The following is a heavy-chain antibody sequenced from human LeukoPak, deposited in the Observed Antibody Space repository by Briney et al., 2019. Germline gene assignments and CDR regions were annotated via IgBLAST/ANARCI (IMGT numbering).Heavy chain of an antibody. CDR1: GGSISSSSYY. D-gene: IGHD3-22*01. V-gene: IGHV4-39*01. Sequence: SETLSLTCTVSGGSISSSSYYWGWIRQPPGKGLEWIGSIYYSGSTYYNPSLKSRVTISVDTSKNQFSLKLSSVTAADTAVYYCASYDHYDSSGYYYTTFDYWGQGTLVTVSS. CDR2: IYYSGST. CDR3: ASYDHYDSSGYYYTTFDY. J-gene: IGHJ4*02.